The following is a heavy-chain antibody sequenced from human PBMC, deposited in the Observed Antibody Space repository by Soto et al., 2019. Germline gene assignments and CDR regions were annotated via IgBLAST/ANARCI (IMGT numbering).Heavy chain of an antibody. CDR1: GGSISSYC. CDR2: MYANGNG. V-gene: IGHV4-4*07. J-gene: IGHJ5*02. CDR3: ARGAGPPWFAP. Sequence: SETLSLTCTVSGGSISSYCWSWIRQPAGKGLEWIGRMYANGNGDYNPSLKSRLTVSIDTSKNQFSLKVTSVTAADTAVYYCARGAGPPWFAPWGQGTLVTVSS.